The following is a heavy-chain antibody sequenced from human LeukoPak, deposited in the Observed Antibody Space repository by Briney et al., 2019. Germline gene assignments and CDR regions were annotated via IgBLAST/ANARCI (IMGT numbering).Heavy chain of an antibody. Sequence: PGGSLTLSCAASGFTFSEYYMSWIRQAPGKGLEWVSYISSSASTIHYADSVKGRFTISRANAKNSLYLQMNSLRAEDTAVYYCARLGTLYYYYYYMDVWGKGTTVTVSS. D-gene: IGHD1-14*01. CDR1: GFTFSEYY. V-gene: IGHV3-11*04. CDR3: ARLGTLYYYYYYMDV. J-gene: IGHJ6*03. CDR2: ISSSASTI.